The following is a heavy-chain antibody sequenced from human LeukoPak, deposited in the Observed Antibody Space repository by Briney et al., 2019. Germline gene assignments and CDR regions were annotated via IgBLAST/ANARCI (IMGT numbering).Heavy chain of an antibody. CDR2: IYSGGST. CDR3: ARVRIAAAGPADY. Sequence: GGSLRLSCAASGFTVSSSYMSWVRQAPGEGLEWVSVIYSGGSTYYADSVKGRFTISRDNSKNILFLQMNSLRSDDTAVYYCARVRIAAAGPADYWGQGTLVTVSS. D-gene: IGHD6-13*01. V-gene: IGHV3-53*05. CDR1: GFTVSSSY. J-gene: IGHJ4*02.